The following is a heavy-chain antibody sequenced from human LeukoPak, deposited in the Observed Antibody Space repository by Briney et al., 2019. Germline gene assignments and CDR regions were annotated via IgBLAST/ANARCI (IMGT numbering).Heavy chain of an antibody. CDR3: AAISPYYYMDA. CDR2: ISGSGGGT. J-gene: IGHJ6*03. D-gene: IGHD2-21*01. CDR1: EFPFSSYG. Sequence: GGSLRLSCAASEFPFSSYGMTWVRQAPGKGLEWVSGISGSGGGTYYADSVRGRFSISRDNSKNTLHLQMNSLRAEDTAVYYCAAISPYYYMDAWGKGTTVTISS. V-gene: IGHV3-23*01.